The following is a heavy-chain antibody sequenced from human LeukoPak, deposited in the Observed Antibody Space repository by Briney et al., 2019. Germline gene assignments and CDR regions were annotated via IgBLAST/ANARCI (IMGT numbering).Heavy chain of an antibody. CDR1: GFTFTVCY. D-gene: IGHD2-21*01. J-gene: IGHJ5*02. CDR2: MSPTCNYM. CDR3: VRDADGGHCWFDT. Sequence: GVSLRLSYAASGFTFTVCYMNGVPEAPGKGLEGVSWMSPTCNYMYYAESVEGRFTNSRDNAKNSLYMQVNRLRAEGTAMYYCVRDADGGHCWFDTSGQETQVTVSS. V-gene: IGHV3-21*01.